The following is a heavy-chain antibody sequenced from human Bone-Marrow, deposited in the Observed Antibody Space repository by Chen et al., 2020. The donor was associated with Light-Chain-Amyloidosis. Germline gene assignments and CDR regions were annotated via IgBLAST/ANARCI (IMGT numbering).Heavy chain of an antibody. V-gene: IGHV5-51*01. D-gene: IGHD5-12*01. CDR1: GYTFPNYW. Sequence: EVQLEQSGPEVKKPGESLKISCKGSGYTFPNYWIGWVRQMPGNGLEWMGVIYPDDSDARYSPSFEGQVTSSADKSITTAYLQWRSLKASDTAMYYCARRRDGYNFDYWGQGTLVTVSS. CDR2: IYPDDSDA. CDR3: ARRRDGYNFDY. J-gene: IGHJ4*02.